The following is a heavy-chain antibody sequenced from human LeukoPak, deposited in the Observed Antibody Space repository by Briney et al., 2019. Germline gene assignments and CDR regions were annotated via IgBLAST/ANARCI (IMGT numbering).Heavy chain of an antibody. V-gene: IGHV3-30-3*01. CDR1: GFTFSSYA. Sequence: GGSLRLSCAASGFTFSSYAMHWVRQAPGKGLEWVAVISYDGSNKYYADSVKGRFTISRDNSKNTLYLQMNSLRAEDTAVYYCARDTYVVATAPDYWGQGTLVTVSS. J-gene: IGHJ4*02. CDR2: ISYDGSNK. D-gene: IGHD2-21*02. CDR3: ARDTYVVATAPDY.